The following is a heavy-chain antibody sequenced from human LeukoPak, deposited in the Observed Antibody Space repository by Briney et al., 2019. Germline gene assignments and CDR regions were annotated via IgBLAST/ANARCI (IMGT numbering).Heavy chain of an antibody. CDR3: ARERVVVAATVYYYYGMDV. V-gene: IGHV3-33*01. D-gene: IGHD2-15*01. CDR2: IWYDGSNK. Sequence: LPGRSLRLSCAASGFTFSSYGMHWVRQAPGKGLEWVAVIWYDGSNKYYADSVKGRFTISRDNSKNTLYPQMNSLRAEDTALYYCARERVVVAATVYYYYGMDVWGQGTTVTVSS. CDR1: GFTFSSYG. J-gene: IGHJ6*02.